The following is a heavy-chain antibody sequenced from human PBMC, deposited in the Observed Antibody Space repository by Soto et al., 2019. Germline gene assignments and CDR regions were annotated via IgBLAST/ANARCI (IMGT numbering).Heavy chain of an antibody. CDR3: AKVYYYDSSGYYPPAADYYYHGMDV. V-gene: IGHV1-69*13. CDR2: IIPIFGTA. Sequence: SVKVSCKASGGTFSSYAISWVRQAPGQGLEWMGGIIPIFGTANYAQKFQGRVTITADESTSTAYMELSSLRSEDTAVYYCAKVYYYDSSGYYPPAADYYYHGMDVWGQGTTVTVSS. J-gene: IGHJ6*02. CDR1: GGTFSSYA. D-gene: IGHD3-22*01.